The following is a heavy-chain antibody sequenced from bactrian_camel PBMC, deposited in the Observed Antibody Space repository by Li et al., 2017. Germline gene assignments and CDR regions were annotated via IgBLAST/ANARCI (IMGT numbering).Heavy chain of an antibody. V-gene: IGHV3-3*01. J-gene: IGHJ4*01. CDR2: ICAVGGTT. CDR3: AADRATSAFCRGNAYFYSD. D-gene: IGHD4*01. CDR1: GYTISNNC. Sequence: HVQLVESGGGSVQAGGSLRLSCAVSGYTISNNCMGWFRQAPGKEREGLADICAVGGTTGYADSVKGRFVISQDHAKNTVYLQMNSLKPEDTAMYVCAADRATSAFCRGNAYFYSDRAQGTQVTVS.